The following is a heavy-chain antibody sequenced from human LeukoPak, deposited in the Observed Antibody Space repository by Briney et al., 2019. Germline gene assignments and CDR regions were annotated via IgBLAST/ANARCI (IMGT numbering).Heavy chain of an antibody. Sequence: SETLSLTCTVSGGSISSSSYYWGWIRQPPGKGLEWIGSIYYSGSTYYNPSLKSRVTISVDTSKNQFSLKLSSVTAADTAVYYCARDPNRSGWSFDYWGQGALVIVSS. V-gene: IGHV4-39*07. CDR3: ARDPNRSGWSFDY. D-gene: IGHD6-19*01. CDR2: IYYSGST. J-gene: IGHJ4*02. CDR1: GGSISSSSYY.